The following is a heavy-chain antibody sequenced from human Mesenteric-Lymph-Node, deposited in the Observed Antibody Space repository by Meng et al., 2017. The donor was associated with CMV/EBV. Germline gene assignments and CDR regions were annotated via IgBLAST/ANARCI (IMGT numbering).Heavy chain of an antibody. J-gene: IGHJ1*01. CDR1: GGSISSSSYY. V-gene: IGHV4-39*01. Sequence: SETLSLTCNVSGGSISSSSYYWGWIRQPPGKGLEWIGSILYSGKTNYNPSLKSRVTISVDTSKNQFSLKLSSVTAADTAVYYCARQVASALGYFQHWGQGTLVTVS. CDR3: ARQVASALGYFQH. CDR2: ILYSGKT. D-gene: IGHD5-12*01.